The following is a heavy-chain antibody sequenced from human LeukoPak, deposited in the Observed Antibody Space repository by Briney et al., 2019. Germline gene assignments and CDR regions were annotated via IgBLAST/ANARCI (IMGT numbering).Heavy chain of an antibody. CDR3: TTDPDVIVVVPAAMPNWFDP. CDR1: GFTFSNAW. D-gene: IGHD2-2*01. J-gene: IGHJ5*02. CDR2: IKSKTDGGTT. V-gene: IGHV3-15*01. Sequence: PGGSLRLSCAASGFTFSNAWMSWVRQAPGKGLEWVGRIKSKTDGGTTDYAAPVKGRFTISRDDSKNTLYPQMNSLKTEDTAVYYCTTDPDVIVVVPAAMPNWFDPWGQGTLVTVSS.